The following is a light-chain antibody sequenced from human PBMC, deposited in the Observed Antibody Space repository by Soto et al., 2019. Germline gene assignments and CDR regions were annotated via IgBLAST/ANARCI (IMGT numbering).Light chain of an antibody. CDR3: QQHANAPLYT. CDR1: QSVSSRF. J-gene: IGKJ2*01. Sequence: EIVLTQSPGTLSLSPGERATLSCRASQSVSSRFLAWYQQKPGQAPRLLIYGASSRATGIPDRFSGSGSGTEFPLTITRLEPDDFAVYYCQQHANAPLYTFGQGTKLELK. V-gene: IGKV3-20*01. CDR2: GAS.